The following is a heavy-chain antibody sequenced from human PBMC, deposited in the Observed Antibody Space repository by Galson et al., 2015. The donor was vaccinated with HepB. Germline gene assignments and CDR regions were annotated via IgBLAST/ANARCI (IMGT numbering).Heavy chain of an antibody. V-gene: IGHV3-23*01. CDR2: GIGGST. CDR3: AKGRSSSTSWDAFDI. D-gene: IGHD2-2*01. J-gene: IGHJ3*02. CDR1: GFTFSTYD. Sequence: SLRLSCAASGFTFSTYDMSWVRQAPGKGLEWVSGGIGGSTNYADSVKVRFTISRDNSKNTLFLQMNSLRAEDTAVYYCAKGRSSSTSWDAFDIWGQGTMVTVSS.